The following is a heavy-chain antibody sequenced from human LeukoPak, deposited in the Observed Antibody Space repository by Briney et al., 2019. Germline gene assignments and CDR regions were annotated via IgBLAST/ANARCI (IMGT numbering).Heavy chain of an antibody. V-gene: IGHV3-53*01. CDR1: GFTVSSNY. J-gene: IGHJ4*02. D-gene: IGHD5-18*01. CDR2: IYSGGST. CDR3: ARLGGYSYGYGY. Sequence: GGSLRLSCAASGFTVSSNYMSWVRQAPGKGLEWVSVIYSGGSTYYADSVKGRSTISRDNSKNTLYLQMNSLRAEDTAVYYCARLGGYSYGYGYWGQGTLVTVSS.